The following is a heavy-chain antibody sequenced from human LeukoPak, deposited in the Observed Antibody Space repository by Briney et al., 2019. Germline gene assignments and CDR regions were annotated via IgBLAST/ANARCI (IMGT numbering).Heavy chain of an antibody. J-gene: IGHJ4*02. CDR2: IYSDGSRT. D-gene: IGHD6-19*01. V-gene: IGHV3-64D*06. Sequence: GGSLRLSCAASGFTFSSFAMHWIRQAPGKGLEYLSAIYSDGSRTYYADSVKGRFTISRDNSKNTLYFEMSSLRVEDTAVYYCVKSPGSGWPVWGQGTLLTVSS. CDR1: GFTFSSFA. CDR3: VKSPGSGWPV.